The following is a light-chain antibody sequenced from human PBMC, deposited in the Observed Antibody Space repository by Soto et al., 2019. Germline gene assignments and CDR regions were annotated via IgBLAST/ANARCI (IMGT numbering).Light chain of an antibody. CDR2: GAS. CDR3: QQYNNWPSLT. Sequence: DIVMTQSPDSLAVSPGERATLSCRASQTISSSYLAWYQQKPGQAPRLLIYGASTRATGIPARFSGSGSGTEFTLTISSLQSEDFAVYYCQQYNNWPSLTFGGGTKGDIK. CDR1: QTISSSY. J-gene: IGKJ4*01. V-gene: IGKV3-15*01.